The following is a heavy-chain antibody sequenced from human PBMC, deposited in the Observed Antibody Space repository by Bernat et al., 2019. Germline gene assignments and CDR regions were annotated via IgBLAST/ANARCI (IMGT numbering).Heavy chain of an antibody. Sequence: QVQLVESGGGVVQPGRSLRLSCAASGFTFSSYGMHWVRQAPGKGLEWVAVISYDGSNKYYADSVKGRFTISRDNSKNTLYLQMNSLRAEDTAVYYCARDTGYSYGLPYYDYYGMDVWGQGTTVTVSS. J-gene: IGHJ6*02. CDR3: ARDTGYSYGLPYYDYYGMDV. CDR1: GFTFSSYG. V-gene: IGHV3-30*03. CDR2: ISYDGSNK. D-gene: IGHD5-18*01.